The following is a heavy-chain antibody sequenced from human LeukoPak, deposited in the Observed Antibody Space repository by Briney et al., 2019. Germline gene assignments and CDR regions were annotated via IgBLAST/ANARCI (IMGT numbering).Heavy chain of an antibody. CDR3: AKDHSQNFDY. J-gene: IGHJ4*02. Sequence: PGGSLRLSCAASGFTFSSYSMNWVRQAPGKGLEWGAFLRRDGSDKYYADSVKGQFTISRDNSKNTVYLQMNSLRPEDTAVYYCAKDHSQNFDYWGQGTLVTVSS. CDR1: GFTFSSYS. D-gene: IGHD5-18*01. CDR2: LRRDGSDK. V-gene: IGHV3-30*02.